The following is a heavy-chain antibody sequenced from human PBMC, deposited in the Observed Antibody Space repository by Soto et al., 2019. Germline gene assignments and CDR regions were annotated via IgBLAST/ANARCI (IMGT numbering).Heavy chain of an antibody. J-gene: IGHJ5*02. CDR1: GFALTTYN. CDR3: ARDGRVAGASYAVDT. D-gene: IGHD1-26*01. V-gene: IGHV3-21*04. Sequence: PAETLRLSCVASGFALTTYNLTWVRQGPGTGLEWVSSDNCISNCTYYSHSVKGRFTVSRDKAQSSLFLQMSRLGPEDTAVYYCARDGRVAGASYAVDTWGQGILVTVSS. CDR2: DNCISNCT.